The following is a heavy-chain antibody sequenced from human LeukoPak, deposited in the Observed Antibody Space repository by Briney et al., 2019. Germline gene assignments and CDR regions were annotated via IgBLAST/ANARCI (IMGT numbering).Heavy chain of an antibody. CDR1: GGSISSYY. J-gene: IGHJ5*02. D-gene: IGHD2-21*02. CDR2: IYYSGST. Sequence: SETLSLTCTVSGGSISSYYWSWIRQPPGKGLEWIGYIYYSGSTNYNPSLKSRVTISVDTSKNQFSLKLSSVTAADTAVYYCAGQTLAYCGGDCYPNWFDPWGQGTLVTVSS. V-gene: IGHV4-59*01. CDR3: AGQTLAYCGGDCYPNWFDP.